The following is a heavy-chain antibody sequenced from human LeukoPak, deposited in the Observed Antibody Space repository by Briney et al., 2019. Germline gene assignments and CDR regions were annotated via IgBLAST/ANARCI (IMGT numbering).Heavy chain of an antibody. CDR2: ISSSSSYT. CDR3: AKDLLNRIAPDY. D-gene: IGHD6-13*01. Sequence: GGSLRLSCAASGFTFSDYYMNWIRQAPGKGLEWGSFISSSSSYTKYADSVKGRFTISRDNAKNSLHLQMNSLRAEDTAVYYCAKDLLNRIAPDYWGQGTLVTVSS. J-gene: IGHJ4*02. CDR1: GFTFSDYY. V-gene: IGHV3-11*05.